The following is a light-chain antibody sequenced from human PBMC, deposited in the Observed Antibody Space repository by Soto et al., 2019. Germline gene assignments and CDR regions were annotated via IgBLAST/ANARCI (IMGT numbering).Light chain of an antibody. CDR2: AAS. Sequence: IRQTTSPSSLSASPHDRVTITCRASQGISSYLAWYQQKPGKAPKLLIYAASTLQSGVPSRFSGSGSGTHFTLTISGLQPEDFATYYCQQTDSSRPVGQGTKVDI. J-gene: IGKJ1*01. V-gene: IGKV1-8*01. CDR1: QGISSY. CDR3: QQTDSSRP.